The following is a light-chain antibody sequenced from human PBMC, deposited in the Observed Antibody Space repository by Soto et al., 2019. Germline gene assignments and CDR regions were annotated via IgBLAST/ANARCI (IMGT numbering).Light chain of an antibody. V-gene: IGKV3-15*01. CDR1: QSVAKD. CDR3: QQYNKWPQT. Sequence: EIVMTQSPATLSMSPGERATLSCRASQSVAKDLAWYQHKPGQAPRLLIHGASLRATGIPDRFTAVGSGTEFTLTISSLQSEDFAVYYCQQYNKWPQTFGQGTRLEIK. J-gene: IGKJ5*01. CDR2: GAS.